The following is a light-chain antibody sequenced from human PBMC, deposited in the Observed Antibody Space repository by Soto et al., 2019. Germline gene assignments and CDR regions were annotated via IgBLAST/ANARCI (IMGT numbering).Light chain of an antibody. CDR2: DAS. V-gene: IGKV3-11*01. CDR1: QSVRTY. CDR3: QQRINWRST. J-gene: IGKJ4*01. Sequence: EIVMTQSPATLSVSPGERATLSCRASQSVRTYVAWYQQKAGQAPRLLIYDASNRATGIPARFGGSGSGTDLTLTISSLEPEDFAVYFCQQRINWRSTFGGGTKVDIK.